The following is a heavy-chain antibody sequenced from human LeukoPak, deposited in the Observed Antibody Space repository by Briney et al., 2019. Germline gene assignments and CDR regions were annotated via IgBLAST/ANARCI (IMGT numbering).Heavy chain of an antibody. J-gene: IGHJ1*01. Sequence: ASVKVSCKASGYTFTGYYMHWVRQAPGQGLEWMGWINPNSGGTNYAQKFQGRVTMTRDTSISTAYMELSRLRSDDTAVYYCAREVVPAAAAEYFQHWGQGTLVTVSS. CDR2: INPNSGGT. D-gene: IGHD2-2*01. CDR3: AREVVPAAAAEYFQH. CDR1: GYTFTGYY. V-gene: IGHV1-2*02.